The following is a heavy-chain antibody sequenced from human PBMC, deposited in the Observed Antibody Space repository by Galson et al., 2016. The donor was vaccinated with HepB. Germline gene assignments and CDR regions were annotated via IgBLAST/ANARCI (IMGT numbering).Heavy chain of an antibody. V-gene: IGHV3-23*01. CDR2: ISSGGGST. D-gene: IGHD3-22*01. Sequence: SLRLSCAGSGFTFSSCSMTWVRQAPGKGLEWVSTISSGGGSTYYTDAVKGRFTISRDNSKNTLFLQMNRLRDEDTAVYYCAKEPFRPYYYDQYFFDSWGRGNLVTV. CDR1: GFTFSSCS. CDR3: AKEPFRPYYYDQYFFDS. J-gene: IGHJ4*02.